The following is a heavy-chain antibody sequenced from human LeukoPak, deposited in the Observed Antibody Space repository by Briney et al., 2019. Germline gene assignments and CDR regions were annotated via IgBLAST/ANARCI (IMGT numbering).Heavy chain of an antibody. D-gene: IGHD3-22*01. V-gene: IGHV1-8*03. CDR1: GYTFTSYD. CDR3: ASFQYYYDSSGYVVLDY. Sequence: ASVKVSCKASGYTFTSYDINWVRQATGQGLEWMGWMNPNSGNTGYAQKFQGRVTITRNTSISAAYMELSSLRSEDTAVYYCASFQYYYDSSGYVVLDYWGQGTLVTVSS. CDR2: MNPNSGNT. J-gene: IGHJ4*02.